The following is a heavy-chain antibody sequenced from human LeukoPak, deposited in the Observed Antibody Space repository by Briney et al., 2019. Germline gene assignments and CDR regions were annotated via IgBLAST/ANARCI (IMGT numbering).Heavy chain of an antibody. CDR2: IRSKAYGGTT. V-gene: IGHV3-49*04. CDR3: SPMNYDFWSGYYYYFDY. J-gene: IGHJ4*02. CDR1: GFTFSSYA. D-gene: IGHD3-3*01. Sequence: PGGSPRLSCAASGFTFSSYAMSWVRQAPGTGREWGGFIRSKAYGGTTEYAASVKGRFTISRDDSKSIAYLQMNSLKTEDTAVYYCSPMNYDFWSGYYYYFDYWGQGTLVTVSS.